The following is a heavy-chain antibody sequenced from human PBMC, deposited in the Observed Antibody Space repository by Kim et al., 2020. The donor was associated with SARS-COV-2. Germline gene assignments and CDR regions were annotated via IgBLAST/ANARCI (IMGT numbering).Heavy chain of an antibody. CDR2: INHSGST. V-gene: IGHV4-34*01. CDR3: ATQAKAYCGGDCYFSQGYYFDY. D-gene: IGHD2-21*02. Sequence: SETLSLTCAVYGGSFSGYYWSWIRQPPGKGLEWIGEINHSGSTNYNPSLKSRVTISVDTSKNQFSLKLSSVTAADTAVYYCATQAKAYCGGDCYFSQGYYFDYWGQGTLVTVSS. CDR1: GGSFSGYY. J-gene: IGHJ4*02.